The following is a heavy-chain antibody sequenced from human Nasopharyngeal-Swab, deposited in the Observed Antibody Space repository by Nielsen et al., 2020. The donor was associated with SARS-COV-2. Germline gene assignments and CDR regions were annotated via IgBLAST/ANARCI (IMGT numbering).Heavy chain of an antibody. J-gene: IGHJ2*01. Sequence: GESLKISCAASGFTFDDYGMHWVRQAPGKGLEWVAVIWYDGSNKYYADSVKGRFTISRDNSKNTLYLQMNSLRAEDTAVYYCARDRDYDILTGPHWYFDLWGRGTLVTVSS. CDR1: GFTFDDYG. CDR2: IWYDGSNK. V-gene: IGHV3-33*08. CDR3: ARDRDYDILTGPHWYFDL. D-gene: IGHD3-9*01.